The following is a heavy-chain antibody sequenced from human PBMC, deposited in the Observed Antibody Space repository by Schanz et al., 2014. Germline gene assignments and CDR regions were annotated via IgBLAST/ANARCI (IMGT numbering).Heavy chain of an antibody. CDR1: GYTFVSYS. J-gene: IGHJ4*02. Sequence: QVQLVQSGAEVKKPGASVKVSCKASGYTFVSYSMHWVRQAPGQGLEWMGWINAANGNTRYSQKFQGRVTITRDTSASTAYMELSSLRSDDTAVYYCARDGVDAAAGGNYWGQGTLVTVSS. V-gene: IGHV1-3*01. D-gene: IGHD6-13*01. CDR3: ARDGVDAAAGGNY. CDR2: INAANGNT.